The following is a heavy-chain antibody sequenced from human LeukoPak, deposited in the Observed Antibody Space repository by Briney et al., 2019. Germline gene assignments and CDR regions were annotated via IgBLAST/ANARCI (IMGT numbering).Heavy chain of an antibody. CDR3: AREKGYYDGYYNYCMDV. D-gene: IGHD3-22*01. V-gene: IGHV3-7*01. CDR1: GFTFSNYW. J-gene: IGHJ6*03. CDR2: IKQDGSDK. Sequence: GGSLRLSCAASGFTFSNYWMNWVRQAPGKGLEWVANIKQDGSDKYYVDSVKGRFTISRDNAKNSLYLQMNSLRAEDTAVYYCAREKGYYDGYYNYCMDVWAKGTTVTVSS.